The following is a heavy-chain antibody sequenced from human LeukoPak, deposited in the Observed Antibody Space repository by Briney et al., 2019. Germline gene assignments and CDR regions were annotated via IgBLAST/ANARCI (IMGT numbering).Heavy chain of an antibody. CDR3: ARDFCSSTSCYDY. CDR2: INPNSGGT. D-gene: IGHD2-2*01. J-gene: IGHJ4*02. Sequence: ASVKVSCKASGYTFTGYYMHWVRQAPGQGLEWMEWINPNSGGTNYAQKFQGRVTMTRDTSISTAYMELSRLRSDDTAVYYCARDFCSSTSCYDYWGQGTLVTVSS. CDR1: GYTFTGYY. V-gene: IGHV1-2*02.